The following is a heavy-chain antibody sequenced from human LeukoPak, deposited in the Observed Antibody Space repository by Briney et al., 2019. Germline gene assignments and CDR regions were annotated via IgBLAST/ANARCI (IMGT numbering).Heavy chain of an antibody. CDR1: GGSFSGYY. Sequence: PSETLSLTCAVYGGSFSGYYWSWIRQPPGKGLEWIGEINHSGSTDYNPSLKSRVIISVDTSKNQFSLKLSSVTAADTAVYYCARRRGRYSGYDLVRGFDPWGQGTLVTVSS. CDR3: ARRRGRYSGYDLVRGFDP. V-gene: IGHV4-34*01. CDR2: INHSGST. D-gene: IGHD5-12*01. J-gene: IGHJ5*02.